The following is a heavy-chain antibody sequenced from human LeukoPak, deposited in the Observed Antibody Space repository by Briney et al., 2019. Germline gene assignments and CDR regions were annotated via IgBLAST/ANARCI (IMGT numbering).Heavy chain of an antibody. J-gene: IGHJ3*01. CDR3: ARDIPGWGGPSCFIKNAFDV. CDR1: GFLFRTYW. Sequence: QPGGSLRLSCVASGFLFRTYWMSWVRQAPGKGLEWVANIKEDGSEKHYVDSVKGRFTISRDNPKNPVYRQMNSLRGEDTAVYYRARDIPGWGGPSCFIKNAFDVWGEGTMVTVSS. D-gene: IGHD2-21*01. CDR2: IKEDGSEK. V-gene: IGHV3-7*03.